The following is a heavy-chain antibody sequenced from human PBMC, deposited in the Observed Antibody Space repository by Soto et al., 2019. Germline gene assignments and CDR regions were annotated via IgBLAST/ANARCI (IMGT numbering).Heavy chain of an antibody. V-gene: IGHV5-51*01. CDR1: GYSFTSYW. D-gene: IGHD3-3*01. CDR2: IYPGDSDT. Sequence: GESLKISCKGSGYSFTSYWIGWVRQMPGKVLEWMGIIYPGDSDTRYSPSFQGQVTISADKSISTAYLQWSSLKASDTAMYYCARERDFWSGSVYYYYGMDVWGQGXTVTVSS. J-gene: IGHJ6*02. CDR3: ARERDFWSGSVYYYYGMDV.